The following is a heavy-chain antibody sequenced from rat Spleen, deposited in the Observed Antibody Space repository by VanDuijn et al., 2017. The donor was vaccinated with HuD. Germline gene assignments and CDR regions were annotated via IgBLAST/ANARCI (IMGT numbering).Heavy chain of an antibody. CDR2: ISYEGSST. CDR1: GFTFDDYG. CDR3: ARWHGNSGYGGPDY. Sequence: EVKLVESGGGLVQPGRSLKLSCAASGFTFDDYGMAWVRQAPKKGLEWVASISYEGSSTYYGDSVNGRFTISRDNAKSTLYLQMDSLRSEDTATYYCARWHGNSGYGGPDYWGQGVMVTVSS. J-gene: IGHJ2*01. V-gene: IGHV5-22*01. D-gene: IGHD4-3*01.